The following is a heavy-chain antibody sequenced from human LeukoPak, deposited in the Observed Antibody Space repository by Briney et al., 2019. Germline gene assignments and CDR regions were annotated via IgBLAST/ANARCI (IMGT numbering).Heavy chain of an antibody. CDR3: ARDASGGNLPFDY. CDR2: IWYDGSQK. Sequence: PGRSLRLSCAASGFTFSSYAMHWVRPAPGKGLEWVAVIWYDGSQKYYADSVKGRFTISRDNSKNTLYLQMNSLRVEDTAVYYCARDASGGNLPFDYWGQGTPVTVSS. D-gene: IGHD4-23*01. V-gene: IGHV3-33*08. CDR1: GFTFSSYA. J-gene: IGHJ4*02.